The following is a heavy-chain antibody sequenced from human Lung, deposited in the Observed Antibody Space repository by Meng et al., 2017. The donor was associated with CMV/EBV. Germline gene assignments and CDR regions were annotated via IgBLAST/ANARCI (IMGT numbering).Heavy chain of an antibody. CDR1: GFTVSSTY. Sequence: ESXKISXAASGFTVSSTYMSWVRQAPGKGLEWVSVIYSGGSTYYADSVKGRFTISRDNTKNTLYLQMNSLRPEDTAVYYCARDLGAWDSSSSSDCGGQGTXVTVSS. CDR3: ARDLGAWDSSSSSDC. CDR2: IYSGGST. D-gene: IGHD6-6*01. V-gene: IGHV3-53*01. J-gene: IGHJ4*02.